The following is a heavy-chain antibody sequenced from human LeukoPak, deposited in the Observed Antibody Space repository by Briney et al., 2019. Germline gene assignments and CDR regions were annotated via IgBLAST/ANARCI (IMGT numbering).Heavy chain of an antibody. CDR3: ARLRYYAMDV. Sequence: GGSLRLSCAASGFTFSTFDMNWVRQAPGKGLEWVSYISSGSSTIYYADSVKGRFTISRDDAKNSLYLQMNSLRAEDTAVYYCARLRYYAMDVWGQGTTVIVSS. J-gene: IGHJ6*02. V-gene: IGHV3-48*01. CDR2: ISSGSSTI. CDR1: GFTFSTFD.